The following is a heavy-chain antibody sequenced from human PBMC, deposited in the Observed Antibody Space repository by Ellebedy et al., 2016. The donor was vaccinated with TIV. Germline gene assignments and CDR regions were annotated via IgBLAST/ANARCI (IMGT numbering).Heavy chain of an antibody. D-gene: IGHD3-10*01. CDR1: GGSISRYY. Sequence: MPSETLSLTCTVSGGSISRYYWSWIRQRPGKGLAWLGYIYYNGSPNYNPSLKIRVTMSLDTSKNQFSLKLSSVTAADTAVYYCARDAAGSYYGSGSIWFDPWGQGTLVTVSS. V-gene: IGHV4-59*01. CDR3: ARDAAGSYYGSGSIWFDP. J-gene: IGHJ5*02. CDR2: IYYNGSP.